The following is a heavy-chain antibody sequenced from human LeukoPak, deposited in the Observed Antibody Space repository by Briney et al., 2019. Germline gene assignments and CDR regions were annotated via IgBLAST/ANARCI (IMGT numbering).Heavy chain of an antibody. J-gene: IGHJ3*02. Sequence: GGSLRLSCAASGFTFSSYAMIWVRQAPGKWLEWVSAISGSGGSTYYADSVKGRFTISRDNSKNTLYLQMNSLRAEDTAVYYCAKGRASSGYYHDAFDIWGQGTMVTVSS. CDR3: AKGRASSGYYHDAFDI. CDR2: ISGSGGST. D-gene: IGHD3-22*01. V-gene: IGHV3-23*01. CDR1: GFTFSSYA.